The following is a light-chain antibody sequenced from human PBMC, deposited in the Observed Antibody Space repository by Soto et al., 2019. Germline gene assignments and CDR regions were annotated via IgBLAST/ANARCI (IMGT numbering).Light chain of an antibody. Sequence: DIQMTQSPSTLSASVGDRVTITCRASQSVSGWLAWYQQKPGEAPKLLISKASTLENGVPSRFRGSESGTVFTLTISSLQPGDSGNYYCQQYHSLSSFGQGTKLEI. J-gene: IGKJ2*01. CDR3: QQYHSLSS. CDR1: QSVSGW. V-gene: IGKV1-5*03. CDR2: KAS.